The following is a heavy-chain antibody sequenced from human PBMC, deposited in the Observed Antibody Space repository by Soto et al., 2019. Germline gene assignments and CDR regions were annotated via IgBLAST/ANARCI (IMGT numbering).Heavy chain of an antibody. J-gene: IGHJ5*02. D-gene: IGHD2-21*02. CDR1: GYTFTGYY. CDR3: ARPSDYMVTSDNWFDP. Sequence: GASVKVSCKASGYTFTGYYMHWVRQAPGQGLEWMGWINPNSGGTNYAQKFQGWVTMTRDTSISTAYMELSSLRSDDTAVYYCARPSDYMVTSDNWFDPWGQGTLVTVSS. V-gene: IGHV1-2*04. CDR2: INPNSGGT.